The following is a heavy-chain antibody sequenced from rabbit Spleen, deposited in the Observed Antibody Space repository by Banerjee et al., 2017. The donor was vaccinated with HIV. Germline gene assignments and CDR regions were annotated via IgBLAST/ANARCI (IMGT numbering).Heavy chain of an antibody. Sequence: QEQLKETGGGLVQPGGSLKLSCKASGFDFNNYGVSWVRQAPGKGLEWIGYIDPVFGITYYASWVNGRFSISRENAQNTVTLQMTGLTAADTATYFCARGIAYGYAGDAYPPYAMDLWGQGTLVTVS. J-gene: IGHJ3*01. CDR1: GFDFNNYG. V-gene: IGHV1S47*01. CDR3: ARGIAYGYAGDAYPPYAMDL. D-gene: IGHD6-1*01. CDR2: IDPVFGIT.